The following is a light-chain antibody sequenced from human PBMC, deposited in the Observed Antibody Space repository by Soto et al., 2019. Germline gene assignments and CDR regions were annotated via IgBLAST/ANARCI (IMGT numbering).Light chain of an antibody. CDR2: AAS. Sequence: DIQMTQSPSSLSASVGDRVTITCRASQSISSYLNWYQQNPGKAPKLLIYAASSLQSGVPSRFSGSGSGTDFTLTISSLQPEDFATYYCQQSYSTPHSFGQGNKVEIK. V-gene: IGKV1-39*01. CDR3: QQSYSTPHS. CDR1: QSISSY. J-gene: IGKJ1*01.